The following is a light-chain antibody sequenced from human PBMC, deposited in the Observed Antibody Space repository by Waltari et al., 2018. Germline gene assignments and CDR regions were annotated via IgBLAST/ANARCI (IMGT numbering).Light chain of an antibody. CDR3: CSYAGSYTFVV. CDR2: EVS. V-gene: IGLV2-11*01. Sequence: QSALTQPRSVSGSPGQSVTISCTGTSSDVGGYNYVSWYQQHPGKAPKLMFYEVSKRPSWVPDRFSGSKSGNTASLTISGLQAEDEADYYCCSYAGSYTFVVFGGGTKLTVL. J-gene: IGLJ2*01. CDR1: SSDVGGYNY.